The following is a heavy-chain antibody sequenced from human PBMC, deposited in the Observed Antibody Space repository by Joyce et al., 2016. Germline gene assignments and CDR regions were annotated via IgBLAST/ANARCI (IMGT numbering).Heavy chain of an antibody. D-gene: IGHD6-19*01. Sequence: QAQLVQSGAEVKKPGASVKVSCKASGYTFVDFYMHWVRQAPGQGLEWVGWINPKTGDRDYAQRFQGRVTMTRDTSVRSVYMEVTRLKSDDTAMYYCASQGTPGIAVAGLNFDLWGQGTLVTVSS. J-gene: IGHJ4*02. V-gene: IGHV1-2*02. CDR2: INPKTGDR. CDR1: GYTFVDFY. CDR3: ASQGTPGIAVAGLNFDL.